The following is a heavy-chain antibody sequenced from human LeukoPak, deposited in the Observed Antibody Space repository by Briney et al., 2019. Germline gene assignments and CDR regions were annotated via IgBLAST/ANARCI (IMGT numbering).Heavy chain of an antibody. V-gene: IGHV4-34*01. CDR1: GGSFSGYY. J-gene: IGHJ2*01. D-gene: IGHD3-22*01. Sequence: SETLSLTCAVYGGSFSGYYWSWIRQPPGKGLEWIGEINHSGSTNYNPSLKSRVTISVDTSKNQFSLKLSSVTAADTAVYYCARVPPTQSRFYDSSGYRPHYWYFDLWGRGTLVTVSS. CDR3: ARVPPTQSRFYDSSGYRPHYWYFDL. CDR2: INHSGST.